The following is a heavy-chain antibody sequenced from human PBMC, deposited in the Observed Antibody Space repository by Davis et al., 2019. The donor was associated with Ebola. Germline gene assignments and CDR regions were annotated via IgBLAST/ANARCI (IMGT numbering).Heavy chain of an antibody. D-gene: IGHD2-15*01. V-gene: IGHV3-30*14. CDR1: RFTFSSYA. CDR2: ISYHGSNK. CDR3: ARDRDTGCGGGSCLRVLDP. Sequence: GESLKISCAASRFTFSSYAMHWVRQAPGKGLEWVAVISYHGSNKYYEDSVKGRFTISRDNSKNTLYLQMNSLRDEDTAVYHCARDRDTGCGGGSCLRVLDPWGQGTLVTVSS. J-gene: IGHJ5*02.